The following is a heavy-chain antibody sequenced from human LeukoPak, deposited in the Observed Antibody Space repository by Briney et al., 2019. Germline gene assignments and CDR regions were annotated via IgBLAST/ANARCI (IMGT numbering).Heavy chain of an antibody. J-gene: IGHJ4*02. CDR3: ARLRFLEWTSFDY. V-gene: IGHV4-39*07. Sequence: SETLSLTCTVSGGSVSDINYFWGWIRQPPGKGLEWIGSIYYSGSTYYNPSLKSRVTISVDTSKNQFSLKLSSVTAADTAVYYCARLRFLEWTSFDYWGQGTLVNVSS. CDR1: GGSVSDINYF. D-gene: IGHD3-3*01. CDR2: IYYSGST.